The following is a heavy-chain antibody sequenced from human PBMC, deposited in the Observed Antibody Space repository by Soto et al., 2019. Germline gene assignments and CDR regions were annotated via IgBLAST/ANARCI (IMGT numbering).Heavy chain of an antibody. CDR3: ARVPTPIMITFGGAGGWFDP. Sequence: QVQLVQSGAEVKKPGSSVKVSCKASGGTFSSYAISWVRQAPGQGLEWMGGIIPIFGTANYAQKFQGRVTITADESTSTADMELSRLRSDDTAVYYCARVPTPIMITFGGAGGWFDPWGQGTLVTVSS. CDR1: GGTFSSYA. J-gene: IGHJ5*02. CDR2: IIPIFGTA. V-gene: IGHV1-69*01. D-gene: IGHD3-16*01.